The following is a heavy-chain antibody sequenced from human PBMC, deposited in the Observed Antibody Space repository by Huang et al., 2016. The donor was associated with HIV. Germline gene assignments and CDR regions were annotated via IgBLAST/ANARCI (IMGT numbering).Heavy chain of an antibody. CDR1: GASINSRSYY. Sequence: VKPSETLSLTCIVSGASINSRSYYWGWIRQPPGRGLEWLGSMSYSGSPYYKTSLKSRVTMSVDTSKNELSLNLRSVTATDTAVYYCARHAGSSRRYYFDYWGRGTLVTVSS. D-gene: IGHD6-13*01. CDR2: MSYSGSP. V-gene: IGHV4-39*01. J-gene: IGHJ4*02. CDR3: ARHAGSSRRYYFDY.